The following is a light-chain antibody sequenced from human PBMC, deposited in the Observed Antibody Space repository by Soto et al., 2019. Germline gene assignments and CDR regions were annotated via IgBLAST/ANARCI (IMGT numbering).Light chain of an antibody. CDR2: AAS. J-gene: IGKJ1*01. Sequence: DIRMTQSPSYVSASVGDRVTITCRASQDISIWLAWYQQKPGTAPKLLIDAASNVQSGVPSRFSGSGSGTDFTLTITSLQPEDFATFYCQQYNGYSRTFGQGTKVDIK. V-gene: IGKV1D-16*01. CDR1: QDISIW. CDR3: QQYNGYSRT.